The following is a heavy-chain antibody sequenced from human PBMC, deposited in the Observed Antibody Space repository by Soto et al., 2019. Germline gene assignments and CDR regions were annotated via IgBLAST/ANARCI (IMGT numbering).Heavy chain of an antibody. CDR3: ARLYMIRDFYYVDY. Sequence: QVQLVQSGAEVKKPGASVKVSCKASGYTFPSYGFSWVRQAPGQGLEWMGWIITYNGNTQYAQNLQVRVAMTKDTSASTGYMEVRSLRSDDTVVYYCARLYMIRDFYYVDYGGQGTLVTVSS. CDR1: GYTFPSYG. J-gene: IGHJ4*02. CDR2: IITYNGNT. V-gene: IGHV1-18*01. D-gene: IGHD3-10*01.